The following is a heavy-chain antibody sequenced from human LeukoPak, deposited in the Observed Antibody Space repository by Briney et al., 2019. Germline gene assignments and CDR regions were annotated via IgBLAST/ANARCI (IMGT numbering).Heavy chain of an antibody. CDR1: GFTFSSYA. D-gene: IGHD6-13*01. V-gene: IGHV3-23*01. J-gene: IGHJ4*02. CDR3: AKDRAQQLVLDF. CDR2: IIGSGSST. Sequence: GGSLRLSCAASGFTFSSYAMSWVRQAPGKGLEWVSAIIGSGSSTYYADSVKGRFTISRDNSKNTLFLQMDSLRAEDTAVYYCAKDRAQQLVLDFWGQGTLVTVSS.